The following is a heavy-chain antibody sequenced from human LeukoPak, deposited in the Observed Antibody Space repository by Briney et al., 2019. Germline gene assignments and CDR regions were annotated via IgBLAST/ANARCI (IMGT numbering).Heavy chain of an antibody. Sequence: SETLSLTCSVADDSVTIYYGAWIRQPPGKGLEWIGYIVYTGPTNYNPSLNSRATISRDKAKNHFSLQRSSVTAADTAVYFCARGRVSSSTWHSTYYYYFYMDVWGKGTTVTVSS. J-gene: IGHJ6*03. CDR2: IVYTGPT. CDR1: DDSVTIYY. V-gene: IGHV4-59*02. CDR3: ARGRVSSSTWHSTYYYYFYMDV. D-gene: IGHD4-11*01.